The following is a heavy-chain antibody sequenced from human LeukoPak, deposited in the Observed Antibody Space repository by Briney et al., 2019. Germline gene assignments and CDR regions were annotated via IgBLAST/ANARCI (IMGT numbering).Heavy chain of an antibody. D-gene: IGHD1-26*01. CDR1: GFTFNRYS. V-gene: IGHV3-48*01. Sequence: PGGSLRLSCAASGFTFNRYSMIWVRQAPGKGLEWVSYISSSSSAIYYADSVKGRFTISGDNAKNSLYLQMNSLRAEDTAVYYCASSSGSYYLVDYWGQGTLVTVSS. CDR3: ASSSGSYYLVDY. J-gene: IGHJ4*02. CDR2: ISSSSSAI.